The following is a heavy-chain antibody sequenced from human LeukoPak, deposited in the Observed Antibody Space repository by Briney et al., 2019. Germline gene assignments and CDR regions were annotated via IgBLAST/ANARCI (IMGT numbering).Heavy chain of an antibody. V-gene: IGHV3-7*04. CDR2: IKQDGSEK. J-gene: IGHJ3*02. Sequence: GGSLRLSCAASRFTFSSYWMSWVRQAPGKGLEGVANIKQDGSEKYYVDSVKGRFTISRDNAKNSLYLQRNSLRAEDTAVYYGARGPGEQWLVPGAFDIWGQGTMVSVSS. CDR3: ARGPGEQWLVPGAFDI. CDR1: RFTFSSYW. D-gene: IGHD6-19*01.